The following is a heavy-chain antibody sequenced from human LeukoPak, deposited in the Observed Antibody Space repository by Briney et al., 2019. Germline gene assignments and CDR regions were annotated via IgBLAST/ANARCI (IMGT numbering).Heavy chain of an antibody. Sequence: NAGRSLRLSCAASGFTFDDYAMHWVRQAPGKGLEWVSSISSSSSYIYYADSVKGRFTISRDNAKNSLYLQMNSLRAEDTAVYYCARDPHYDFWSGFSENGMDVWGQGTTVTVSS. CDR2: ISSSSSYI. CDR3: ARDPHYDFWSGFSENGMDV. CDR1: GFTFDDYA. V-gene: IGHV3-21*01. J-gene: IGHJ6*02. D-gene: IGHD3-3*01.